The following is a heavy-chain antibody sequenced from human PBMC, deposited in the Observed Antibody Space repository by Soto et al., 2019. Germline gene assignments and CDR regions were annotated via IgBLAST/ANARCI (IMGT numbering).Heavy chain of an antibody. J-gene: IGHJ4*02. Sequence: SETLSLTCTVSGGSISSGGYYWSWIRQHPGKGLEWIGYIYYSGSTYYNPSLKSRVTISVDTSKNQFSLKLSSVTAADTAVYYCARAPIKYYDGSGPFRSWGQGTLVTVSS. CDR1: GGSISSGGYY. CDR3: ARAPIKYYDGSGPFRS. CDR2: IYYSGST. V-gene: IGHV4-31*03. D-gene: IGHD3-22*01.